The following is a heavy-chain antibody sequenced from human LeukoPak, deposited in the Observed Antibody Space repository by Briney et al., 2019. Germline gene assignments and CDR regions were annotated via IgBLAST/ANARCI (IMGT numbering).Heavy chain of an antibody. V-gene: IGHV3-30*18. CDR1: GFTFSSYG. Sequence: GGSLRLSCAASGFTFSSYGMHWVRQAPGKGLEWVAVISYDGSNKYYADSVKGRFTISRDNSKSTLYLQMNSLRAEDTAVYYCAKASRGIVGATSHFDYWGQGTLVTVSS. D-gene: IGHD1-26*01. CDR3: AKASRGIVGATSHFDY. CDR2: ISYDGSNK. J-gene: IGHJ4*02.